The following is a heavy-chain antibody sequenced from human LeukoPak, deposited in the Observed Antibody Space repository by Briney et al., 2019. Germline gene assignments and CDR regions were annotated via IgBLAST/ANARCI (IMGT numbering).Heavy chain of an antibody. CDR1: GFTFSSYS. D-gene: IGHD1-26*01. CDR3: ARALFVGAFYGMDV. CDR2: ISSSSSTI. J-gene: IGHJ6*02. V-gene: IGHV3-48*01. Sequence: GGSLRLSCAASGFTFSSYSMNWVRQAPGKGLEWVSYISSSSSTIYYADSVKGRFTISRDNSKNTLYLQMNSLRAEDTAVYYCARALFVGAFYGMDVWGQGTTVTVSS.